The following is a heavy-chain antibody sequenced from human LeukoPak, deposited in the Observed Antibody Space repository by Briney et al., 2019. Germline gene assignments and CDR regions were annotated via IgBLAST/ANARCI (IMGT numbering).Heavy chain of an antibody. V-gene: IGHV3-74*01. D-gene: IGHD2-2*01. J-gene: IGHJ4*02. CDR3: TRELVVRAGDYFDD. CDR2: INSDGRTI. CDR1: GFTFSNYW. Sequence: GGSLRLSCVASGFTFSNYWMHWVRQAPGKGLVWVSRINSDGRTITYGDSVKGRFTISRDNAKNTLFLQMNSLRAEDTAVYSCTRELVVRAGDYFDDWGQGTLVTVSS.